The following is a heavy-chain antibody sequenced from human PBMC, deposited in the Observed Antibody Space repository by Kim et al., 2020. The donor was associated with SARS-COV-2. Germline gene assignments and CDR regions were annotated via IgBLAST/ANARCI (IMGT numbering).Heavy chain of an antibody. CDR1: GGTFSSYA. CDR2: IIPIFGTA. Sequence: SVKVPCKASGGTFSSYAISWVRQAPGQGLEWMGGIIPIFGTANYAQKFQGRVTITADESTNTAYMELSSLRSEDTAVYYCARDQPLTGSFSWFDPWGQGTLVTVSS. J-gene: IGHJ5*02. CDR3: ARDQPLTGSFSWFDP. V-gene: IGHV1-69*13. D-gene: IGHD3-9*01.